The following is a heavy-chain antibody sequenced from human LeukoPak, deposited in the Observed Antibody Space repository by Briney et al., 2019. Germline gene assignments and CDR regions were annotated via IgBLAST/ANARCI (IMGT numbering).Heavy chain of an antibody. D-gene: IGHD3-22*01. J-gene: IGHJ4*02. CDR1: GFTSSDYY. Sequence: GGSLRLSCAASGFTSSDYYMSWIRQAPGKGLEWVSYISSSGSSENYADSVKGRFTISRDNARSSLYLQMNGLRAEDTAVYYCAISDSSNYGPPDYWGQGILVTVSS. CDR2: ISSSGSSE. V-gene: IGHV3-11*01. CDR3: AISDSSNYGPPDY.